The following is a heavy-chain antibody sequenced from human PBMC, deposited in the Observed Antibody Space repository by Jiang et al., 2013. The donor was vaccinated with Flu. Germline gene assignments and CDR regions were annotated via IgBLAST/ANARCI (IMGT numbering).Heavy chain of an antibody. V-gene: IGHV4-38-2*01. D-gene: IGHD3-10*01. CDR3: ARQGRYYGSGSYYHWFDP. CDR2: IYHDGST. J-gene: IGHJ5*02. CDR1: GYNIGSNFY. Sequence: GSGLVKPSGTLSLTCVMSGYNIGSNFYWGWIRRPPGKGPEWIGLIYHDGSTYYNPSLKSRVTISVDTSKNQFSLKLSSVTAADTAVYYCARQGRYYGSGSYYHWFDPWGPGNPGHRLL.